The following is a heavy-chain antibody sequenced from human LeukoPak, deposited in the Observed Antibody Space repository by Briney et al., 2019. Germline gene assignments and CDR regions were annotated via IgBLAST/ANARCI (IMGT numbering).Heavy chain of an antibody. D-gene: IGHD3-10*01. CDR2: ISGSGGST. J-gene: IGHJ4*02. Sequence: GGSLRLSCAASGFTFSSYAMSWVRQAPGKGLEWVSAISGSGGSTYYADSVKGWFTISRDNSKNTLYLQMNSLRAEDTAVYYCAKDRYPTMVRGVSGESFDYWGQGTLVTVSS. CDR1: GFTFSSYA. CDR3: AKDRYPTMVRGVSGESFDY. V-gene: IGHV3-23*01.